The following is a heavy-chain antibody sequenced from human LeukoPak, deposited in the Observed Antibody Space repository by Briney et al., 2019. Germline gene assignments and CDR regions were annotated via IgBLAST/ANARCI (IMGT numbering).Heavy chain of an antibody. CDR1: GYTFTGYL. CDR3: VRALTTVATWLFL. D-gene: IGHD4-17*01. V-gene: IGHV1-2*02. Sequence: GASVKVSCKASGYTFTGYLMHWVRLAPGQGLEWMGWINPNSGDTKYAQKFQGRVTMTRDTSISTAYMELSRLRSDDTAVYYCVRALTTVATWLFLWGRGTLVTVSS. CDR2: INPNSGDT. J-gene: IGHJ2*01.